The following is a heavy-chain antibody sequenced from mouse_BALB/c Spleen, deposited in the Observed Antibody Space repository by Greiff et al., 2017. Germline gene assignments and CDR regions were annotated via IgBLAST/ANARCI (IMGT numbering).Heavy chain of an antibody. CDR1: GFTFSSFG. J-gene: IGHJ3*01. Sequence: EVKLVESGGGLVQPGGSRKLSCAASGFTFSSFGMHWVRQAPEKGLEWVAYISSGSSTIYYADTVKGRFTISRDNPKNTLFLQMTSLRSEDTAMYYCAREGGYYVAYWGQGTLVTVSA. D-gene: IGHD2-3*01. CDR2: ISSGSSTI. CDR3: AREGGYYVAY. V-gene: IGHV5-17*02.